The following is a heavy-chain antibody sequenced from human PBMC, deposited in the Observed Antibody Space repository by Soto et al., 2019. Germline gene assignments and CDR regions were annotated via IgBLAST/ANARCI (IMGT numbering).Heavy chain of an antibody. J-gene: IGHJ3*02. D-gene: IGHD5-12*01. V-gene: IGHV4-59*11. CDR3: AREVFSRLYTSGYDYPDGGFDM. Sequence: SDTPSLNRHVSGWSIRSHHLTLPRQPPRKGLVCIGYIYYSGTTNYNPSLKSRVSISVDTSKNQFSLKLASVTAADTAIYYCAREVFSRLYTSGYDYPDGGFDMWGQGTMVT. CDR1: GWSIRSHH. CDR2: IYYSGTT.